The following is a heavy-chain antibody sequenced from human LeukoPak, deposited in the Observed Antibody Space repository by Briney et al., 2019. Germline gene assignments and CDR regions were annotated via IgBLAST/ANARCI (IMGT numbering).Heavy chain of an antibody. D-gene: IGHD2-15*01. CDR2: MNPNSGNT. V-gene: IGHV1-8*01. CDR1: GYTFTSYD. Sequence: ASVKVSCKASGYTFTSYDINWVRQATGQGLEWMGWMNPNSGNTGYAQKFQGRVTMTRNTSISTAYMELSSLRSEDTAVYYCARVDEAYCSGGSCYPSYWGQGTLVTVSS. J-gene: IGHJ4*02. CDR3: ARVDEAYCSGGSCYPSY.